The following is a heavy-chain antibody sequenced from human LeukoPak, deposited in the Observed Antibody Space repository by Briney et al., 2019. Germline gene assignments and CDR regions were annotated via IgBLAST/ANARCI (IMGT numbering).Heavy chain of an antibody. Sequence: SETLSLTCSVSGDSLKSDTFSWSWIRQPPGKGLEWIGYIYHSGSTYYNPSLKSRVTISVDRSKNQFSLKLSSVTAADTAVYYCARGVVVVGNFDYWGQGTLVTVSS. D-gene: IGHD2-2*01. CDR1: GDSLKSDTFS. V-gene: IGHV4-30-2*01. J-gene: IGHJ4*02. CDR2: IYHSGST. CDR3: ARGVVVVGNFDY.